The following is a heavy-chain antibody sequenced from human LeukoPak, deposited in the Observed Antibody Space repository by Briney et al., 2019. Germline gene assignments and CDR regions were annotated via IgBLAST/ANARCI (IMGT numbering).Heavy chain of an antibody. CDR3: ARDSPDLYCTNGVCYKVYFDY. Sequence: ASVKVSCKASGYTFTGYYMHWVRQAPGQGLEWMGWINPKSGGTNYAQKLQGRVTMTTDTSTSTAYMELRSLRSDDTAVYYCARDSPDLYCTNGVCYKVYFDYWGQGTLVTVSS. J-gene: IGHJ4*02. CDR1: GYTFTGYY. D-gene: IGHD2-8*01. V-gene: IGHV1-2*02. CDR2: INPKSGGT.